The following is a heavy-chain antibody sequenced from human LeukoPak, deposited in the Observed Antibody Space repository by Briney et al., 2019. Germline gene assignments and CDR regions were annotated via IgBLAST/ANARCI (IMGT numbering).Heavy chain of an antibody. V-gene: IGHV4-34*01. D-gene: IGHD2-21*01. J-gene: IGHJ3*02. Sequence: SETLSLTCAVYGGSFSGYYWSWIRQPPGKGLEWIGEINHSGSTYYNPSLKSRVTISVDTSKNQFSLKLSSVTAADTAVYYCARLPPRGDFDAFDIWGQGTMVTVSS. CDR3: ARLPPRGDFDAFDI. CDR1: GGSFSGYY. CDR2: INHSGST.